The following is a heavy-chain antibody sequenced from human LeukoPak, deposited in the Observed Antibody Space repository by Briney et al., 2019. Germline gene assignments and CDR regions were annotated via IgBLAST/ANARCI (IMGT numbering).Heavy chain of an antibody. D-gene: IGHD2-15*01. J-gene: IGHJ3*02. Sequence: ASVKVSCKASGYTFTSYGISWARQAPGQGLEWMGWISAYNGNTNFAQKLQGRVTMTTDTSTSTAYMDLRSLRSDDTAVYYCARGYCSGGSCYKLNACDIWGQGTMVTVSS. V-gene: IGHV1-18*01. CDR3: ARGYCSGGSCYKLNACDI. CDR2: ISAYNGNT. CDR1: GYTFTSYG.